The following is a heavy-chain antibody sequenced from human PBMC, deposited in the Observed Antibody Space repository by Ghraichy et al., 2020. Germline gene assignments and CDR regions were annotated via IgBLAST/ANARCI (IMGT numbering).Heavy chain of an antibody. J-gene: IGHJ6*02. CDR1: GFTVSSNY. D-gene: IGHD3-3*01. CDR3: ARGGIYDFWSGLNYYYGMDV. Sequence: LSLTCAASGFTVSSNYMSWVRQAPGKGLEWVSVIYSGGSTYYADSVKGRFTISRDNSKNTLYLQMNSLRAEDTAVYYCARGGIYDFWSGLNYYYGMDVWGQGTTVTVSS. CDR2: IYSGGST. V-gene: IGHV3-53*01.